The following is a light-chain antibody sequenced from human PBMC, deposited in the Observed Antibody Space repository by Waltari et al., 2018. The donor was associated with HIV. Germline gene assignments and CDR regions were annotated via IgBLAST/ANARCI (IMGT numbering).Light chain of an antibody. CDR3: SSYTSRSTYL. Sequence: QSALTQPASVSGSPGQSVTISCAGTSSDIGANNYVSWYQQYPGKAHKLVIYEVACRVPWGAPRLSGSKSGNTASLTISDLQPEDEADYYCSSYTSRSTYLFGSGTRVTVL. CDR2: EVA. J-gene: IGLJ1*01. CDR1: SSDIGANNY. V-gene: IGLV2-14*01.